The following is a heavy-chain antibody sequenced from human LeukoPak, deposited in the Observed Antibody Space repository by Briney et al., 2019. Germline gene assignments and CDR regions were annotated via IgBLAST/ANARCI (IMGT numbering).Heavy chain of an antibody. V-gene: IGHV4-4*08. CDR1: GGSINSHY. Sequence: PSGTLSLTCAVSGGSINSHYWGWIRQPPGKGLQWVGDIYSTGKNNYNPSLKSRVTISLDTSKSHLSLNLTSVLAADTAIYYCVRRDTGWNYFDYWGQGILVTVSS. D-gene: IGHD6-19*01. CDR2: IYSTGKN. J-gene: IGHJ4*02. CDR3: VRRDTGWNYFDY.